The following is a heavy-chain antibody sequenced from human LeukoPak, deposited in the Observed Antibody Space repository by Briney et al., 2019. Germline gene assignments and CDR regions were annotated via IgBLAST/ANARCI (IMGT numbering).Heavy chain of an antibody. D-gene: IGHD2-2*01. CDR3: ARGAYCSSTSCGCYYYYGMDV. CDR1: GYTFTGYY. V-gene: IGHV1-2*02. Sequence: ASVKVSCKASGYTFTGYYMHWVRQAPGQGLEWMGWINPNSGGTNYAQKFQGRVTMTRDTSISTAYMELSRLRSDDTAVYYCARGAYCSSTSCGCYYYYGMDVWGQGTTVTVSS. J-gene: IGHJ6*02. CDR2: INPNSGGT.